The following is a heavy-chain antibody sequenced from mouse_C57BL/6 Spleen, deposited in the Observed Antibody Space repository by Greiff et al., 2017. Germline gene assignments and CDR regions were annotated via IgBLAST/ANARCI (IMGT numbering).Heavy chain of an antibody. J-gene: IGHJ1*03. V-gene: IGHV5-17*01. CDR3: ATNPYWYFDV. D-gene: IGHD6-1*01. CDR2: ISSGSSTI. Sequence: DVQLQESGGGLVKPGGSLKLSCAASGFTFSDYGMHWVRQAPEKGLEWVAYISSGSSTIYYADTVKGRFTISRDNAKNTLFLQMTSLRSEDTAMYYCATNPYWYFDVWGTGTTVTVSS. CDR1: GFTFSDYG.